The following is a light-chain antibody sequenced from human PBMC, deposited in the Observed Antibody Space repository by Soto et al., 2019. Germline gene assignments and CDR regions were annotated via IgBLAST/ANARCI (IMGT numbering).Light chain of an antibody. V-gene: IGLV2-14*01. Sequence: QSALTQPASVSGSPGQSITISCTGTSSDVGGYNYVSWYQQHPGKAPKLMIYEVSNRLSGVSNRFSGSKSGNTASLTISGLQAEDEADYYCSSYTSSSTLVFGTGTKPPS. CDR1: SSDVGGYNY. CDR2: EVS. CDR3: SSYTSSSTLV. J-gene: IGLJ1*01.